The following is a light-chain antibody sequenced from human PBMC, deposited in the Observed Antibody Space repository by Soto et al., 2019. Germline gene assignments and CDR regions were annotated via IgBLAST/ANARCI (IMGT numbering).Light chain of an antibody. J-gene: IGLJ2*01. V-gene: IGLV2-14*01. CDR1: SSDVGGYNY. CDR3: NSYTSSSTLV. Sequence: QSALTQPASVSGSPGQSITISCTGSSSDVGGYNYVSWYQQHPGKAPKLMIYEVSNRPSGISNRFSGSKSGNTASLTLSGLQAEDEADYYYNSYTSSSTLVFGGGTKLTVL. CDR2: EVS.